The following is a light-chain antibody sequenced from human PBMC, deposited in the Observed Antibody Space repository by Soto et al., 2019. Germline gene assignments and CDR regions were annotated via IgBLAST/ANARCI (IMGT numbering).Light chain of an antibody. CDR3: QQYGSSPPWT. Sequence: EIVLTQSPATLSLSPGDRATLSCRASPSVPNFLAWYQQKPGQAPRLLIYGAFNRATGIPARFSGSGSGTDFTLTISSLEPEDFAVYYCQQYGSSPPWTFGQGTKVDIK. J-gene: IGKJ1*01. V-gene: IGKV3-20*01. CDR2: GAF. CDR1: PSVPNF.